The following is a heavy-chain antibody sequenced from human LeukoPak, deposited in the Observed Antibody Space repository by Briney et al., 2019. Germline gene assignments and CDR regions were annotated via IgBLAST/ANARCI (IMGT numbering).Heavy chain of an antibody. V-gene: IGHV3-21*01. CDR2: ISSSSYI. D-gene: IGHD5-18*01. CDR3: ARSWIRANLDY. Sequence: GRSLRLSCAASGFTFSSYSMNWVRQAPGKGLEWVSSISSSSYIYHADSVKGRFTISRDNAKNSLYLQMNSLRAEDTAVYYCARSWIRANLDYWGQGTLVTVSS. CDR1: GFTFSSYS. J-gene: IGHJ4*02.